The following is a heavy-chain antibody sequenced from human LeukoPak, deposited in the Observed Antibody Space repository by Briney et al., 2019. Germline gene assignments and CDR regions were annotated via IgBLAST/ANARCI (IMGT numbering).Heavy chain of an antibody. CDR2: IYPGDSDT. J-gene: IGHJ4*02. V-gene: IGHV5-51*01. CDR1: GYSFSSYW. Sequence: GESLKISCRGSGYSFSSYWIAWVRQMPGKGLEWMGIIYPGDSDTRYSPSFQGQVTISADKSTSTAYLQWSSLKVSDTAMYYCARHQAGDYWGQGTVVNVSP. CDR3: ARHQAGDY. D-gene: IGHD6-13*01.